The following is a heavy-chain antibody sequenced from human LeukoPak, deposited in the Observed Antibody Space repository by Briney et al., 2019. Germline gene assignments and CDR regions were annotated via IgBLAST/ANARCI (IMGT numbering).Heavy chain of an antibody. CDR1: GGTFSCYA. CDR3: ARDSGWELLTGLYYYYGMDV. V-gene: IGHV1-69*04. J-gene: IGHJ6*02. CDR2: IIPIFGIA. Sequence: SVKVSCKASGGTFSCYAISWVRQAPGQGLEWMGRIIPIFGIANYAQKFQGRVTITADKSTSTAYMELSSLRSEDTAVYYCARDSGWELLTGLYYYYGMDVWGQGTTVTVSS. D-gene: IGHD1-26*01.